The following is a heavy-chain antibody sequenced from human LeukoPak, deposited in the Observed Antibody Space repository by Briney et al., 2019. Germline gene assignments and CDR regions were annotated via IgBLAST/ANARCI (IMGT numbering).Heavy chain of an antibody. D-gene: IGHD6-19*01. CDR2: IIPILGIA. Sequence: GASVKVSCKASGGTFSSYAISWVRQAPGQGLEWMGRIIPILGIANYAQKFQGRVTITADKSTSTAYMELSSLRSEDTAVYYCARDEPHSSGWYYFDYWGQGTLVTVSS. CDR3: ARDEPHSSGWYYFDY. J-gene: IGHJ4*02. CDR1: GGTFSSYA. V-gene: IGHV1-69*04.